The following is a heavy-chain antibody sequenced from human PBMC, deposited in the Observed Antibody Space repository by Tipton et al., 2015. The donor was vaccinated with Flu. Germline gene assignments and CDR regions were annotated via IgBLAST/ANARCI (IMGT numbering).Heavy chain of an antibody. CDR1: GYPISSGYI. D-gene: IGHD3-16*02. Sequence: TLSLTCSVSGYPISSGYIWAWIRQPPGKGLEFIGSIWHNVRAYHNPTLKSRVTISIDTSKNQFSLKLSSVTAADTAVYYCTRHNTNGGIVVADLDSWGQGTLVTVSS. CDR3: TRHNTNGGIVVADLDS. V-gene: IGHV4-38-2*01. CDR2: IWHNVRA. J-gene: IGHJ4*02.